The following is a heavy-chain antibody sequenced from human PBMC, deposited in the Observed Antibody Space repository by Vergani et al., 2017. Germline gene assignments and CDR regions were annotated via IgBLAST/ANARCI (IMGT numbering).Heavy chain of an antibody. Sequence: QVQLVESGGGVVQPGRSLRLSCAASGFTFSNYAMHWVRQAPGKGLEWVAVISYDGSNKYYADSVKGRFTISRDNSKNTLYLQMNSLRAEDTAVYYCARELVPAAKAPGPGMDVWGKGTTVTVSS. J-gene: IGHJ6*03. V-gene: IGHV3-30-3*01. D-gene: IGHD2-2*01. CDR1: GFTFSNYA. CDR2: ISYDGSNK. CDR3: ARELVPAAKAPGPGMDV.